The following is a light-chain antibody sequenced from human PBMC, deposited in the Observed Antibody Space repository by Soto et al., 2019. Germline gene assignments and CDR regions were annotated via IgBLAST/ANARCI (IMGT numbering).Light chain of an antibody. CDR2: GAS. J-gene: IGKJ4*01. V-gene: IGKV3-20*01. Sequence: IVLTHSPVTLSFSPGERSTLSCRASQTVSSNFLAWYQEKPGQGPRLLIYGASTRATGIPDRFSGSGSGTDFTLTISRLDPEYFAVYYCRQNGRSREFAVGGGTKVDIK. CDR3: RQNGRSREFA. CDR1: QTVSSNF.